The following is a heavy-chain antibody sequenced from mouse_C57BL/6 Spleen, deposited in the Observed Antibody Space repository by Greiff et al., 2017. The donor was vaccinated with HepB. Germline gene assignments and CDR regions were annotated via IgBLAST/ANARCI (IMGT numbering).Heavy chain of an antibody. CDR3: ARELGPYYFDY. CDR2: INYDGSST. Sequence: EVKVVESEGGLVQPGSSMKLSCTASGFTFSDYYMAWVRQVPEKGLEWVANINYDGSSTYYLDSLKSRFIISRDNAKNILYLQMSSLKSEDTATYYCARELGPYYFDYWGQGTTLTVSS. D-gene: IGHD4-1*01. V-gene: IGHV5-16*01. CDR1: GFTFSDYY. J-gene: IGHJ2*01.